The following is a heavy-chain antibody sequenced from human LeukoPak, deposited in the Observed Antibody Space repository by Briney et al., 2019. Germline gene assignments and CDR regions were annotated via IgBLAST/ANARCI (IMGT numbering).Heavy chain of an antibody. J-gene: IGHJ4*02. CDR3: ARGSLRFLEWPPNEGYFDY. V-gene: IGHV4-59*08. D-gene: IGHD3-3*01. CDR2: FYYSGNT. CDR1: GGSFSTYY. Sequence: KPSETLSLTCTVSGGSFSTYYWSWIRQPPGKRLEFIGFFYYSGNTNYNPSLKSRVTMSVDTSQNQFSLKLRSVTAADTAVYYCARGSLRFLEWPPNEGYFDYWGQGTLVTVSS.